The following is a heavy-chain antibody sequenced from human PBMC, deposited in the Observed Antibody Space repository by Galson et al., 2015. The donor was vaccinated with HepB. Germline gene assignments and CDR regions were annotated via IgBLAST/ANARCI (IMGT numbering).Heavy chain of an antibody. D-gene: IGHD3-10*01. V-gene: IGHV3-7*01. CDR2: IKHTGSEK. CDR3: ATPTIPVVV. Sequence: SLRLSCAASGFTFSNYWMNWVRQAPGKGLEWVANIKHTGSEKYYVDSVKGRFTISRDNAKNSLYLQMNSLRVEDTAFYYCATPTIPVVVWGKGPTVTVSS. J-gene: IGHJ6*04. CDR1: GFTFSNYW.